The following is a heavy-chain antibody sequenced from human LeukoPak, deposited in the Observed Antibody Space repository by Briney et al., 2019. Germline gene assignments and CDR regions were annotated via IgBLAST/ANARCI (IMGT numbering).Heavy chain of an antibody. CDR3: ARVLQQLGYYYYYYMDV. J-gene: IGHJ6*03. CDR1: GFTFDDYG. D-gene: IGHD6-13*01. Sequence: GGSLRLSCAASGFTFDDYGMSWVRQAPGKGLEWVSGINWNGGSTGYADSVKGRFTISRDNAKNSLYLQMNSLRAEDTALYHCARVLQQLGYYYYYYMDVWGKGTTVTISS. V-gene: IGHV3-20*01. CDR2: INWNGGST.